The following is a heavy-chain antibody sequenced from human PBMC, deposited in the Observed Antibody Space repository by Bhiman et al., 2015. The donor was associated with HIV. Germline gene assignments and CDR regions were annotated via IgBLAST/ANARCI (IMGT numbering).Heavy chain of an antibody. CDR1: GFTFSSYG. Sequence: VQLLESGGGLVQPGGSLRLSCAASGFTFSSYGMHWVRQAPGKGLEWVAVISYDATNKYYADSVKGRFTISRDTSKNTLYLQMNSLRAEDTAMYYCAKVSILGSYLDYFDYWGQGTLVTVSS. V-gene: IGHV3-30*18. CDR2: ISYDATNK. D-gene: IGHD1-26*01. J-gene: IGHJ4*02. CDR3: AKVSILGSYLDYFDY.